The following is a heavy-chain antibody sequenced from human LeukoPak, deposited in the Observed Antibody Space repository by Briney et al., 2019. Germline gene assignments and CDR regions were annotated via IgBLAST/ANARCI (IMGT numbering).Heavy chain of an antibody. CDR2: ISTYLGNT. J-gene: IGHJ4*02. CDR3: ARTYGDYRFFDH. CDR1: GYTFTSYG. D-gene: IGHD4-17*01. V-gene: IGHV1-18*01. Sequence: ASVKVSCKASGYTFTSYGISWVRQAPGQGLEWMGWISTYLGNTDYAQKFQGRVTMTTDTSTTTVHMELRSLRSDDTAVYYCARTYGDYRFFDHWGQGTLVTVSS.